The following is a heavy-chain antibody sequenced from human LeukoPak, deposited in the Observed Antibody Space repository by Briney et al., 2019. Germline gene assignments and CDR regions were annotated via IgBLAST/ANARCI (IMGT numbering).Heavy chain of an antibody. CDR2: ISSSSSTI. CDR1: GFTFSSYS. Sequence: GGSLRLSCAASGFTFSSYSMNWVRQAPGKGLEWVSYISSSSSTIYYADSAKGRFTISRDNAKNSLYLQMNSLRAEDTAVYYCARAGWPEGDYFDYWGQGTLVTVSS. CDR3: ARAGWPEGDYFDY. J-gene: IGHJ4*02. D-gene: IGHD6-19*01. V-gene: IGHV3-48*04.